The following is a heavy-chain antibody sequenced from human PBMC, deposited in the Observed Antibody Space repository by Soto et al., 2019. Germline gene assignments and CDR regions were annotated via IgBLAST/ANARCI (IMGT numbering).Heavy chain of an antibody. CDR2: ISGSGGST. Sequence: QPWGSLRLSCAASGFTFSSYAMSWVRQAPGKGLEWVSAISGSGGSTYYADSVKGRFTISRDNSKNTLYLQMNSLRAEDTAVYYCAGSPAAMIYWFDPWGQGTLVTVSS. CDR1: GFTFSSYA. V-gene: IGHV3-23*01. J-gene: IGHJ5*02. D-gene: IGHD2-2*01. CDR3: AGSPAAMIYWFDP.